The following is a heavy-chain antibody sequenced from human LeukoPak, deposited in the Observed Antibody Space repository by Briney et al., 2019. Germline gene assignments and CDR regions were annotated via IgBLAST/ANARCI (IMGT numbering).Heavy chain of an antibody. CDR1: GYTFTSYW. V-gene: IGHV5-51*01. J-gene: IGHJ4*02. Sequence: RGESLKISCKGSGYTFTSYWIGWVRQMPGKGLEWMGIIYPGDSDTRYSPSFQGQVTISADKSISTAYLQWSSLKASDTAMYYCARHVNVRHYYDSSGYSDYWGQGTLVTVSS. D-gene: IGHD3-22*01. CDR2: IYPGDSDT. CDR3: ARHVNVRHYYDSSGYSDY.